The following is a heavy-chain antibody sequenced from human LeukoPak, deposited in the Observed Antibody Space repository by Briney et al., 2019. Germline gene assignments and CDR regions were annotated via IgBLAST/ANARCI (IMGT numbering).Heavy chain of an antibody. Sequence: PGGSLRLSCAASGFTFDDYGMSWVRQAPGKGLEWVSGINWNGGSTGYADSVKGRFTISRDNAKNSLYLQMNGLRAEDTALYYCARVVAYCGGDCYSYDAFDIWGQGTMVTVSS. CDR2: INWNGGST. V-gene: IGHV3-20*04. J-gene: IGHJ3*02. D-gene: IGHD2-21*02. CDR3: ARVVAYCGGDCYSYDAFDI. CDR1: GFTFDDYG.